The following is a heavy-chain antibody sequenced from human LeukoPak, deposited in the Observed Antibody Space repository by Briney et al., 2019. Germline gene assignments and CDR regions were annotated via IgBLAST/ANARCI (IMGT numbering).Heavy chain of an antibody. CDR3: ARWGDYPNRYYFDY. J-gene: IGHJ4*02. V-gene: IGHV3-20*04. D-gene: IGHD4-17*01. Sequence: GGSLRLSCAASGFTFDDYGMSWVRQAPGKGLEWVSGINWNGGSTGYADSAKGRFTISRDNAKNSLYLQMNSLRAEDTALYYCARWGDYPNRYYFDYWGQGALVTVSS. CDR2: INWNGGST. CDR1: GFTFDDYG.